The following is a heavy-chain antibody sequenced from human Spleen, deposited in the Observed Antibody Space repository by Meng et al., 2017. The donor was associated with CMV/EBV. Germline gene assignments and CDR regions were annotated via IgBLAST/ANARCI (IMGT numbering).Heavy chain of an antibody. D-gene: IGHD3-3*01. Sequence: SLKISCAASGFTFDDYAMHWVRQAPGKGLEWVSGITWNSDTIDYADSVKGRFTISRDNAKNSLYLQMNSLRPEDTALYYCAKDRGGYDFWSGYYSYYFDYWGQGTLVTVSS. CDR3: AKDRGGYDFWSGYYSYYFDY. CDR2: ITWNSDTI. CDR1: GFTFDDYA. V-gene: IGHV3-9*01. J-gene: IGHJ4*02.